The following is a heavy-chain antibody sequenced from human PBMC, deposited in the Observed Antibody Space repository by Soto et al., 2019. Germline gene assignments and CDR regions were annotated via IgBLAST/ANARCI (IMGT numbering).Heavy chain of an antibody. CDR2: IYYSGST. D-gene: IGHD1-7*01. CDR1: GGSISSGGYY. J-gene: IGHJ3*02. Sequence: QVQLQESGPGLVKPSQTLSLTCTVSGGSISSGGYYWSWIRQHPGKGLEWIGYIYYSGSTYYNPSLKSRVTISVDTSKTQVSLKLSSVTAADTAVYYCARAETGTRDDAFDIWGQGTMVTVSS. CDR3: ARAETGTRDDAFDI. V-gene: IGHV4-31*03.